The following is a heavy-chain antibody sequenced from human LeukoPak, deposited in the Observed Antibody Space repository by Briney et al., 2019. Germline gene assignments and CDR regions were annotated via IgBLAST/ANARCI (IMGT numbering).Heavy chain of an antibody. CDR2: ISSSSYI. V-gene: IGHV3-21*04. CDR3: ARVGQLRHYYFDY. J-gene: IGHJ4*02. CDR1: GFTFSSYS. Sequence: PGGSLRLSCAASGFTFSSYSMNWVCQAPGKGLEWVSSISSSSYIHYADSVKGRFTISRDNAKNSLYLQMSSLRAEDTAVYYCARVGQLRHYYFDYWGQGTLVTVSS. D-gene: IGHD2-2*01.